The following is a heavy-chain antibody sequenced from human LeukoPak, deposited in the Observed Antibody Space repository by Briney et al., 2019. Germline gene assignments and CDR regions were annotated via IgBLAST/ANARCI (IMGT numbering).Heavy chain of an antibody. V-gene: IGHV3-23*01. Sequence: GGSLRLSCVASGFTFTTYPMSWVRQAPGKGLEWVSGISVSGGSTYYADSVKGRFTISRDNSKNTLYLQMNSLRAEDTAVYYCAKGLVGATIGYFDYWGQGTLVTVSS. CDR3: AKGLVGATIGYFDY. CDR1: GFTFTTYP. D-gene: IGHD1-26*01. CDR2: ISVSGGST. J-gene: IGHJ4*02.